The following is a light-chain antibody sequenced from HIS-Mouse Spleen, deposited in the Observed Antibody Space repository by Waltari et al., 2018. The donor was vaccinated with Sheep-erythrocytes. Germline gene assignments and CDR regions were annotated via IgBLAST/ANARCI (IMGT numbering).Light chain of an antibody. CDR2: DVS. V-gene: IGLV2-11*01. J-gene: IGLJ1*01. Sequence: QSALTQPRSVSGSPGQSVTISCTGTSSDVGGYNYVSWYQQHPGNAPKLMIYDVSKRPSGVPVRSSGARSGNAASLTISGLQAKDEADYYCCSYAGSYNHVFATGTKVTVL. CDR3: CSYAGSYNHV. CDR1: SSDVGGYNY.